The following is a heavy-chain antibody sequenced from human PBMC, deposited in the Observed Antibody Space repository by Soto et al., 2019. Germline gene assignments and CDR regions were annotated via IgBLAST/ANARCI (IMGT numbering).Heavy chain of an antibody. CDR2: IYYSGST. Sequence: SETLSLTCTVSGGSISSGGYYWSWIRQHPGKGLEWIGYIYYSGSTYYNPSLKSRVTISVDTSKNQFSLKLSSVTAADTAVYYCARGGPTYYYDSSGYGRFDYWGQGTPVTVSS. V-gene: IGHV4-31*03. CDR1: GGSISSGGYY. D-gene: IGHD3-22*01. J-gene: IGHJ4*02. CDR3: ARGGPTYYYDSSGYGRFDY.